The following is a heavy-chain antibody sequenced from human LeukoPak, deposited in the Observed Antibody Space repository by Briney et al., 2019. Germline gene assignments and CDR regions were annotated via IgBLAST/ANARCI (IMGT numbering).Heavy chain of an antibody. CDR2: INPDRGGT. Sequence: GASVKVSCTASGYTFTAYYMHWVRQAPGQGLEWMGRINPDRGGTNYAQKFQGRVTMTRDKSISTAYMELTSLRSDDTAVYYCARGPYDYVWGNYRYTGDAFDIWGNGTVVTVSS. D-gene: IGHD3-16*02. CDR1: GYTFTAYY. V-gene: IGHV1-2*06. CDR3: ARGPYDYVWGNYRYTGDAFDI. J-gene: IGHJ3*02.